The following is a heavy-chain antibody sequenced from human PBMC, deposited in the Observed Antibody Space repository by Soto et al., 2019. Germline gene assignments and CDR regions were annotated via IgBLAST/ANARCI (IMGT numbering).Heavy chain of an antibody. CDR1: GFTFSDYY. Sequence: QVHLVESGGGLVKPGGSLRLSCAASGFTFSDYYMSWVRQAPGRGLEWISYSSNSGTFARYATSVKGRFSISRDNANNSLYLEMNSLRVEDTAVYYCARSGDNFNVLDYWGQGTPGTVSS. V-gene: IGHV3-11*06. CDR2: SSNSGTFA. D-gene: IGHD1-1*01. CDR3: ARSGDNFNVLDY. J-gene: IGHJ4*02.